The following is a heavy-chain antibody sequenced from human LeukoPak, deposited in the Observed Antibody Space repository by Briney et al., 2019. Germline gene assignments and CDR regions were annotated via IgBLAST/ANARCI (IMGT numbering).Heavy chain of an antibody. V-gene: IGHV4-4*09. Sequence: SETLSLTCTVSGGSISSYYWSWIRQPSGKGLEWIGYIYTSGSTNYNPSLKSRVTISVDTSKNQFSLKLSSVTAADTAVYYCARHPRKWEPLDYWGQGTLVTVSS. D-gene: IGHD1-26*01. J-gene: IGHJ4*02. CDR2: IYTSGST. CDR3: ARHPRKWEPLDY. CDR1: GGSISSYY.